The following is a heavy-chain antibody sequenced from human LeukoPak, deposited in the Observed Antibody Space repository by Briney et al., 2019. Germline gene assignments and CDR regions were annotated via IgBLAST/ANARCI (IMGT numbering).Heavy chain of an antibody. CDR2: INHSGST. Sequence: KSSETLSLTCAVYGGSFSGYYWSWIRQPPGKGLEWIGEINHSGSTNYNPSLKSRVTISVDTSKNQFSLKLSSVTAADTAVYYCARGVSGSYYLDYYYYMDVWGKGTTVTVSS. V-gene: IGHV4-34*01. CDR1: GGSFSGYY. J-gene: IGHJ6*03. CDR3: ARGVSGSYYLDYYYYMDV. D-gene: IGHD1-26*01.